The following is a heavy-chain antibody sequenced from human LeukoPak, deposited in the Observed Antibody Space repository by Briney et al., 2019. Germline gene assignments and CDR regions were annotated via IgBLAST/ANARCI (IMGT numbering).Heavy chain of an antibody. CDR1: GFIVSSNY. V-gene: IGHV3-53*01. CDR3: ARIRYSGYDRYFDY. Sequence: GGSLRLSCAASGFIVSSNYMSWVRQAPGKGLEWVSIIYSGGITYYADSVKGRFTISRDNSKNTLYLQMNSLRAEDTAVYYCARIRYSGYDRYFDYWGQGTLVTVSS. J-gene: IGHJ4*02. CDR2: IYSGGIT. D-gene: IGHD5-12*01.